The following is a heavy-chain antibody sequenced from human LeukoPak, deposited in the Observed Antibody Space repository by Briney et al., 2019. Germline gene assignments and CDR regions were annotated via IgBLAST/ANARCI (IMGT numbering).Heavy chain of an antibody. CDR1: GFTFSSYC. CDR2: ISSSSSYI. Sequence: GGSLRLSCAVSGFTFSSYCMNWVRQAPGKGLEWVSSISSSSSYIYSADSVKGRLTISRDNAKSSLYLQMNSLRVEDTAVYYCARDRWEDEYGDYAYWGQGTLVTVSS. D-gene: IGHD4-17*01. J-gene: IGHJ4*02. V-gene: IGHV3-21*01. CDR3: ARDRWEDEYGDYAY.